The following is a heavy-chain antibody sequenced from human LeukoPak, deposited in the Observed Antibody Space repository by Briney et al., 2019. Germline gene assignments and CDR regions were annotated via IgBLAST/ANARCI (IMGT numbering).Heavy chain of an antibody. CDR3: ARSPKRYYYGSGSYPP. D-gene: IGHD3-10*01. Sequence: PSETLSLTCAVYGGSFSGYYWSWIRQPPGKGLEWIGEINHSGSTNYNPSLKSRVTISVDTSKNQFSLKLSSVTAADTAVYYCARSPKRYYYGSGSYPPWGQGTLVTVSS. CDR1: GGSFSGYY. V-gene: IGHV4-34*01. J-gene: IGHJ5*02. CDR2: INHSGST.